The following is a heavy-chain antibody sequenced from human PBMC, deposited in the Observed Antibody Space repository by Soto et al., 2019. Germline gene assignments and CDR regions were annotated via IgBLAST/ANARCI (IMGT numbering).Heavy chain of an antibody. V-gene: IGHV5-51*01. Sequence: PGESLKISCQCSGYTFSNFWIGWVRQLPGKGLEWMGIIYPGDHETRYSPSFHGKVTISADKSINTAYLQWNSLEASDTAFYFCARSPRSSPYFDYWGQGALVTDSS. J-gene: IGHJ4*02. D-gene: IGHD6-13*01. CDR3: ARSPRSSPYFDY. CDR2: IYPGDHET. CDR1: GYTFSNFW.